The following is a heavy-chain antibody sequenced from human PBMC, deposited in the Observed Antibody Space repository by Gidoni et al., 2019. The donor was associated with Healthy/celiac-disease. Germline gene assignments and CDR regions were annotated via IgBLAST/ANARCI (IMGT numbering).Heavy chain of an antibody. CDR1: GFTFSSYS. V-gene: IGHV3-48*01. CDR3: ARDGDYDFWSGYLTHAFDI. Sequence: EVQLVESGGGLVQPGGSLGLSCAASGFTFSSYSMNWVRQAPGKGLEWVSYISSSSSTIYYADSVKGRFTISRDNAKNSLYLQMNSLRAEDTAVYYCARDGDYDFWSGYLTHAFDIWGQGTMVTVSS. CDR2: ISSSSSTI. D-gene: IGHD3-3*01. J-gene: IGHJ3*02.